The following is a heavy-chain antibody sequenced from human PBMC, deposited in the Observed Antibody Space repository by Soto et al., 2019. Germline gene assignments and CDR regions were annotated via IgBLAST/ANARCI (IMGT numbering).Heavy chain of an antibody. J-gene: IGHJ4*02. Sequence: SLRLSCAASGFTFSSYAMSWVRQAPGKGLEWVSAISGSGGSTYYADSVKGRFTISRDNSKNTLYLQMNSLRAEDTAVYYCAIFSPSGPHVVVTAIDYWGQGTLVTVSS. V-gene: IGHV3-23*01. CDR2: ISGSGGST. CDR3: AIFSPSGPHVVVTAIDY. D-gene: IGHD2-21*02. CDR1: GFTFSSYA.